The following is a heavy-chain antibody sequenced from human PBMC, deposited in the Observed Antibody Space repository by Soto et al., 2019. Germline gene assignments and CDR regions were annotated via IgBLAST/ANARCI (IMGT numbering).Heavy chain of an antibody. J-gene: IGHJ4*02. Sequence: QVQLVQSGAEVKKPGSSVKVSCKASGGTFSSYAISWVRQAPGQALEWMGVIIPIFGTANYGQKFQARVTSTEDEPTSTGYMELRSLRSEDTAVYYCARAYDSSGYYYDYWGQGTLVTVSS. V-gene: IGHV1-69*01. CDR3: ARAYDSSGYYYDY. D-gene: IGHD3-22*01. CDR2: IIPIFGTA. CDR1: GGTFSSYA.